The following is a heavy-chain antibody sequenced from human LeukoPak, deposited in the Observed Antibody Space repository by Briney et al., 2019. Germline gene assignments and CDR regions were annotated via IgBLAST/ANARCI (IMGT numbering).Heavy chain of an antibody. Sequence: GGSLRLSCAASGFTFKNYWMSWVRQAPGKGLEWVANIKQDGSEKYYVDSVKGRFTISRDNAKNSLFLQMNTLRVEDTAVYYCARDVVGYYDSSGYYLSASDIWGQGTMVTVSS. D-gene: IGHD3-22*01. CDR2: IKQDGSEK. V-gene: IGHV3-7*01. CDR3: ARDVVGYYDSSGYYLSASDI. J-gene: IGHJ3*02. CDR1: GFTFKNYW.